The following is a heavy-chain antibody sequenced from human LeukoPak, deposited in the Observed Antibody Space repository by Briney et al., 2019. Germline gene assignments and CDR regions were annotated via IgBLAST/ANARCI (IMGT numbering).Heavy chain of an antibody. Sequence: PSETLSLTCTVSGGSISSYYWSWIRQPPGKGLEWIGYIYYSGSTNYNPSLKSRVTISVDTSKNQFSLELSSVTAADTAVYYCARLDILTGYLNAFDIWGQGTMVTVSS. CDR1: GGSISSYY. V-gene: IGHV4-59*08. J-gene: IGHJ3*02. CDR2: IYYSGST. CDR3: ARLDILTGYLNAFDI. D-gene: IGHD3-9*01.